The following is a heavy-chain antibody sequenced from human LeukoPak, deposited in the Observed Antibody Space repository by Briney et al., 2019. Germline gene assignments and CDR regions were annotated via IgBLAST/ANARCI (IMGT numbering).Heavy chain of an antibody. D-gene: IGHD6-13*01. Sequence: GGSLRLSCAASGFTFSSYSMNWVRQAPGKGLEWVSSISSSSSYIYYADSVKGRFTISRDNAKNTLSLQVNSLRAEDTAVYYCARGGDSSTWYYYFDYWGQGTLVTVSS. V-gene: IGHV3-21*01. J-gene: IGHJ4*02. CDR3: ARGGDSSTWYYYFDY. CDR2: ISSSSSYI. CDR1: GFTFSSYS.